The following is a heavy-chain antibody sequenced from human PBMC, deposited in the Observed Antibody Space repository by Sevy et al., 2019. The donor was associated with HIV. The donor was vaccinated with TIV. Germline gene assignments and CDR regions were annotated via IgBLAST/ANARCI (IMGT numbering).Heavy chain of an antibody. CDR1: GFSVNTSGVS. D-gene: IGHD6-6*01. CDR3: AHSALHRTSSHFDH. J-gene: IGHJ4*02. V-gene: IGHV2-5*02. Sequence: SGPTLVNPTQTLTLTCTCSGFSVNTSGVSVGWIRQPPGKALEWLALIFWDGDKRYRPSLRSRLTIAKDTSKNQVVLTMTNMDPVDTATYFCAHSALHRTSSHFDHWGQGTLVTVSS. CDR2: IFWDGDK.